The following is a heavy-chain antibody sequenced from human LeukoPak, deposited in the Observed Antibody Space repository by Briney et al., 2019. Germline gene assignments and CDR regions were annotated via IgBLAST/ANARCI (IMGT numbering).Heavy chain of an antibody. V-gene: IGHV1-8*01. D-gene: IGHD2-15*01. Sequence: GASVKVSRKASGYTFTSYDINWVRQATGQGLEWMGWMNPNSGNTGYAQKFQGRVTMTRNTSISTAYMELSSLRSEDTAVYYCAREMGHCSGGSCYFTPNWFDPWGQGTLVTVSS. CDR3: AREMGHCSGGSCYFTPNWFDP. CDR1: GYTFTSYD. J-gene: IGHJ5*02. CDR2: MNPNSGNT.